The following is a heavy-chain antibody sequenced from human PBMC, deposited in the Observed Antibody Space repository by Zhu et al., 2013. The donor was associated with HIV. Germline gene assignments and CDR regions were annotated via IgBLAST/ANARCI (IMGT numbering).Heavy chain of an antibody. CDR1: GGTLNRKT. CDR2: IAPFSGTP. V-gene: IGHV1-69*01. CDR3: ATDGYSGYSYYYGMNV. Sequence: QVQLVQSGAEMRKPGSSVRVSCKASGGTLNRKTIIWVRQAPGQGLEWMGGIAPFSGTPNYAQKFQDRVTIFADESTTTAYLELRSLRSEDTAMYFCATDGYSGYSYYYGMNVWGQGTTVTVSS. J-gene: IGHJ6*02. D-gene: IGHD5-12*01.